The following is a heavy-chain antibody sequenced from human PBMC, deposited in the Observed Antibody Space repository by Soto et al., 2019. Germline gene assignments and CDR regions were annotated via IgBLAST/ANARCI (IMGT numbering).Heavy chain of an antibody. CDR3: ARVRIGWLQLNLFDY. Sequence: QVQLVQSGAEVKKPGASVKVSCKASGYTFTSYSISWVRQAPGQGLEWMGWIGVYNGNTNYAQNLQDRVTMTTDTSTSTAYMELRSLRSDDTAVYYCARVRIGWLQLNLFDYWGQGTLVTVSS. D-gene: IGHD3-22*01. CDR1: GYTFTSYS. V-gene: IGHV1-18*01. J-gene: IGHJ4*02. CDR2: IGVYNGNT.